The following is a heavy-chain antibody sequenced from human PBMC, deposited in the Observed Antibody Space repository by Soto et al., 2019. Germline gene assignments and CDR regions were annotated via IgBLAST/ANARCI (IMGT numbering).Heavy chain of an antibody. CDR1: GGSISSGGYS. Sequence: SETLSLTCAVSGGSISSGGYSWSWIRQPPGKGLEWIGYIYHSGSTYYNPSLKSRVTISVDRSKNQFSLKLSSVTAADTAVYYCASLTYYYGSGSYFDYWGQGTLVTVSS. CDR3: ASLTYYYGSGSYFDY. CDR2: IYHSGST. V-gene: IGHV4-30-2*01. J-gene: IGHJ4*02. D-gene: IGHD3-10*01.